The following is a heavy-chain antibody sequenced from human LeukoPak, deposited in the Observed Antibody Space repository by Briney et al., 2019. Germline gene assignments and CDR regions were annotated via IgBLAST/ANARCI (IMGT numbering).Heavy chain of an antibody. J-gene: IGHJ5*02. CDR1: GGSISSYY. CDR2: IYYSGST. CDR3: ARGGDFWSGYLNDNWFDP. D-gene: IGHD3-3*01. Sequence: SETLSLTCTVSGGSISSYYWSWVRQPPGKGLEWIGYIYYSGSTNYNPSLKSRVTISVDTSKNQFSLKLSSVTAADMAVYYCARGGDFWSGYLNDNWFDPWGQGTLVTVSS. V-gene: IGHV4-59*01.